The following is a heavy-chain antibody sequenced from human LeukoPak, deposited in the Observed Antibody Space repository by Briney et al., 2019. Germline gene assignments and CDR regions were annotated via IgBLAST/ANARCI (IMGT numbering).Heavy chain of an antibody. V-gene: IGHV3-11*04. J-gene: IGHJ4*02. CDR3: ASDLSMIPYY. D-gene: IGHD3-22*01. CDR2: ISNSGSTI. Sequence: GGSQRLSXAASGFTFSDYYMSWIRQALGKGLEWLSYISNSGSTIYYADSVKGRFTISRDNAKNSLYLQMNSLRAEDTAVYYCASDLSMIPYYWGQGTLVTVSS. CDR1: GFTFSDYY.